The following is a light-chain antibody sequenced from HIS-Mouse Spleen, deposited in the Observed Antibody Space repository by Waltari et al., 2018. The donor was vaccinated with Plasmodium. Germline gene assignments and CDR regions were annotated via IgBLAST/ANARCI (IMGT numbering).Light chain of an antibody. V-gene: IGLV2-8*01. CDR2: EVS. CDR3: SSYAGSNNLV. J-gene: IGLJ2*01. Sequence: QSALTQPPSASGSPGQSVTISCTGTSSDVGGYNYVSWYQQHPGKAPKLMIYEVSKRPSGVPDRVSGSKAGNTASRTVSGLQAEDEADYYCSSYAGSNNLVVGGGTKLTVL. CDR1: SSDVGGYNY.